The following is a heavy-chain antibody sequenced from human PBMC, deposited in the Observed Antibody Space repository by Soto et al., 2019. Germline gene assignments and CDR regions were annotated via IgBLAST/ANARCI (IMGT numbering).Heavy chain of an antibody. CDR3: ARDQDGYNNLYDAFDI. CDR1: GFTFSSYS. V-gene: IGHV3-21*01. J-gene: IGHJ3*02. CDR2: ISSSSSYI. D-gene: IGHD4-4*01. Sequence: EVQLVESGGGLVKPGGSLRLSCAASGFTFSSYSMNWVRQAPGKGLEWVSSISSSSSYIYYADSVKGRFTISRDNAKNSLYLQMNSLRAEDTAVYYCARDQDGYNNLYDAFDIWGQGTMVTVSS.